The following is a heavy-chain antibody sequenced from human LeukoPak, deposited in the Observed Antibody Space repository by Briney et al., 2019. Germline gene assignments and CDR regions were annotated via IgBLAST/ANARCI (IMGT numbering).Heavy chain of an antibody. V-gene: IGHV1-8*03. Sequence: GASVKVSCKASGYTFTSYDIVWVRQATGQGLEWMGWMNPNSGNTGYAQKFQGRVTITRDTSITTAYMDLSSLRSEDTAVYYCERALSGSCQFYYFDYWGQGTLVTVSS. J-gene: IGHJ4*02. CDR2: MNPNSGNT. D-gene: IGHD1-26*01. CDR1: GYTFTSYD. CDR3: ERALSGSCQFYYFDY.